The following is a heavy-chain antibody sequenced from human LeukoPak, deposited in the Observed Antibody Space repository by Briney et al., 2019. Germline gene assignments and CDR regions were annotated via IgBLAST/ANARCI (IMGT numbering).Heavy chain of an antibody. D-gene: IGHD2-21*02. CDR3: AKSGRVVVTAIFLGNAFDI. CDR1: GFSFSSYA. Sequence: GGSLRLSCAASGFSFSSYAMSWVRQAPGKGLEWVSAISGSGGSTYYADSVKGRLTISRDNSKNTLYLQMNSLRAEDTAVYYCAKSGRVVVTAIFLGNAFDIWGQGTMVTVSS. J-gene: IGHJ3*02. CDR2: ISGSGGST. V-gene: IGHV3-23*01.